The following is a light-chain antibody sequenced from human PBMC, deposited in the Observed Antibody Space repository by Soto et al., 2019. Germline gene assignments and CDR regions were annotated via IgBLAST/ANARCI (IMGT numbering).Light chain of an antibody. CDR2: SND. CDR1: SSNIGSNS. J-gene: IGLJ1*01. CDR3: AAWDDSLNGFHV. Sequence: QSVLTQPPSASATPGQRVTISCSGSSSNIGSNSVNWYRQLPGTAPKRLIYSNDQRPSGVPDRFSGSKSGTSASLAISGLRSEDEGNYYCAAWDDSLNGFHVFGTGTKVTVL. V-gene: IGLV1-44*01.